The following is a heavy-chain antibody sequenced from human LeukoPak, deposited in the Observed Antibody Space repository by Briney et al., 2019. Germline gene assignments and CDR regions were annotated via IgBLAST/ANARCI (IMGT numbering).Heavy chain of an antibody. CDR3: TAGTGYSDHDY. J-gene: IGHJ4*02. CDR2: IKSKTNDETT. V-gene: IGHV3-15*01. CDR1: GFTFNNAW. Sequence: KPGGSLRLSCAASGFTFNNAWMSWVRQAPGKGLEWVGRIKSKTNDETTDYAAPVKGRFTISRDDSKNTLYLQMNSLKTGDTAVYYCTAGTGYSDHDYWGQGTLVTVSS. D-gene: IGHD5-12*01.